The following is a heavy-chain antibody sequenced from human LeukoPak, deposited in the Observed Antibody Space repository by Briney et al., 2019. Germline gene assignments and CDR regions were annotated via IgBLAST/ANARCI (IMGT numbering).Heavy chain of an antibody. D-gene: IGHD5-12*01. J-gene: IGHJ6*03. Sequence: PGGSLRLSCAASGFTFSSYAMHWVRQAPGKGLEWVAVISYDGSNKYYADSVKGRFTISRDNSKNTLYLQMNSLRAEDTAVYYCARDRGTIKAYYYYMDVWGKGTTVTVSS. CDR2: ISYDGSNK. CDR1: GFTFSSYA. CDR3: ARDRGTIKAYYYYMDV. V-gene: IGHV3-30*04.